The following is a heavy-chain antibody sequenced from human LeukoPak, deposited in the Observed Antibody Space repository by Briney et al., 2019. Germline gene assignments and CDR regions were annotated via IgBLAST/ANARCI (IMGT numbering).Heavy chain of an antibody. CDR3: RYDPAGVEDY. CDR1: GGSFSGYY. V-gene: IGHV4-34*01. CDR2: INHSGST. J-gene: IGHJ4*02. D-gene: IGHD3-22*01. Sequence: SSETLSLTCAVYGGSFSGYYWGWIRQPPEKGLEWIGEINHSGSTNYNPSLKSRVTISVDTSKNQFSLKLSSVTAADTAVYYCRYDPAGVEDYWGQGTLVTVSS.